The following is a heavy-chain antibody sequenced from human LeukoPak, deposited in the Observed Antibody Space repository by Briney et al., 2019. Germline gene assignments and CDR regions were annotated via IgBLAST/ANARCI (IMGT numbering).Heavy chain of an antibody. Sequence: KSGGSLTLSCAASGFTFSSYSMNWVRQAPGKGLEWVSSISSSSSYIYYADSVKGRFTISRDNAKNSLYLQMNSLRAEDTAVYYCARGYGDYGTDYWGQGTLVTVSS. D-gene: IGHD4-17*01. J-gene: IGHJ4*02. CDR3: ARGYGDYGTDY. V-gene: IGHV3-21*01. CDR1: GFTFSSYS. CDR2: ISSSSSYI.